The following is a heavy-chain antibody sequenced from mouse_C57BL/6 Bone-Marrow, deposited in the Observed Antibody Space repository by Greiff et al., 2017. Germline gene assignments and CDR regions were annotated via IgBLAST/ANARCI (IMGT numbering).Heavy chain of an antibody. V-gene: IGHV1-64*01. J-gene: IGHJ2*01. Sequence: QVQLKQSGAELVKPGASVKLSCKASGYTFTSYWMHWVKQRPGQGLEWIGMIHPNSGSTNYNEKFKSKATLTVDKSSSTAYMQLSSLTSEDSAVXYCASYGLDGDYWGQGTTLTVSS. CDR1: GYTFTSYW. CDR2: IHPNSGST. CDR3: ASYGLDGDY. D-gene: IGHD1-1*02.